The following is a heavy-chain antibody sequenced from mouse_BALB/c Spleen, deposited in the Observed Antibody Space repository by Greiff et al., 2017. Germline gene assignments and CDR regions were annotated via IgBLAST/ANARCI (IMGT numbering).Heavy chain of an antibody. V-gene: IGHV2-9*02. CDR3: AREDYDYDEGGYAMDY. J-gene: IGHJ4*01. Sequence: VKLVESGPGLVAPSQSLSITCTVSGFSLTSYGVHWVRQPPGKGLEWLGVIWAGGSTNYNSALMSRLSISKDNSKSQVFLKMNSLQTDDTAMYYCAREDYDYDEGGYAMDYWGQGTSVTVSS. D-gene: IGHD2-4*01. CDR1: GFSLTSYG. CDR2: IWAGGST.